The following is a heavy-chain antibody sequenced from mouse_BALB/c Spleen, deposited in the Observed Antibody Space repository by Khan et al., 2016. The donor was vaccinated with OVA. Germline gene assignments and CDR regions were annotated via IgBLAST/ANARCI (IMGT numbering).Heavy chain of an antibody. D-gene: IGHD1-1*01. CDR1: GFSLTSYG. V-gene: IGHV2-9*02. CDR3: ARDTTVESYWYFDV. CDR2: IWAGGST. J-gene: IGHJ1*01. Sequence: QVQLKESGPGLVAPSQSLSITCTVSGFSLTSYGVHWVRQPPGKGLEWLGVIWAGGSTNYNSALLSRLSISKDNSKTQVFLKMNSLQTDDTAKYYCARDTTVESYWYFDVWGAGTTVTVSS.